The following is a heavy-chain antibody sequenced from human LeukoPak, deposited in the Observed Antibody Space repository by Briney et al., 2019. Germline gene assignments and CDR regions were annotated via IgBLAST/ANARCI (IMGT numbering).Heavy chain of an antibody. V-gene: IGHV4-34*12. D-gene: IGHD6-13*01. CDR1: SDSLSSYY. CDR2: IIHDGRV. J-gene: IGHJ4*02. Sequence: SETLSLTCAVYSDSLSSYYRSWIRQPPGKGLEWIGKIIHDGRVTYNASLGTRVSISADTSKNHFTLELKSVTATDTAIYYCARHLLGSEAAAQDYWGQGTLVTVSS. CDR3: ARHLLGSEAAAQDY.